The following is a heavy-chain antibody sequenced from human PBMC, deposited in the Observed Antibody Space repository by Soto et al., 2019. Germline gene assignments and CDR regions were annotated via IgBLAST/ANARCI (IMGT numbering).Heavy chain of an antibody. CDR1: GGSISSGGYY. V-gene: IGHV4-31*03. J-gene: IGHJ6*02. Sequence: SETLSLTCTVSGGSISSGGYYWSWIRQHPGKGLEWIGYIYYSGSTYYNPSLKSRVTISVDTSKNQFSLKLSSVTAADTAVYYCARDQLPWDYSYYGMDVWGQGTTVTVSS. CDR2: IYYSGST. D-gene: IGHD6-6*01. CDR3: ARDQLPWDYSYYGMDV.